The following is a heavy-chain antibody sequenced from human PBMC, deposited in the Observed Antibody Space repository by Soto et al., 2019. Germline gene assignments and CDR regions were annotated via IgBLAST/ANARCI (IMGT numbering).Heavy chain of an antibody. CDR1: GGTFSSYV. D-gene: IGHD1-26*01. V-gene: IGHV1-69*01. Sequence: QLVQSGAEVKKPGSSVKISCKASGGTFSSYVISWLRQSPGQGLEWMGGVIPTLGQAYYAPNLQGRVTIITNDSTRTAYLKLNRLTASDTAVDFCARVGGVGAPTGTDFWGQGTLVTVSS. J-gene: IGHJ4*02. CDR2: VIPTLGQA. CDR3: ARVGGVGAPTGTDF.